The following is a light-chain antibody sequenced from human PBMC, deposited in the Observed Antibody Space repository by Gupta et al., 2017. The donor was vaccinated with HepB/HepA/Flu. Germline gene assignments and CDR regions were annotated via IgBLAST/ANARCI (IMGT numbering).Light chain of an antibody. J-gene: IGLJ3*02. CDR2: DVS. CDR1: SSDVGGYNY. V-gene: IGLV2-14*04. CDR3: SSYTSSSKGV. Sequence: ITISCTGTSSDVGGYNYVSWYQQHPGKAPKLMIYDVSNRPSGVSNRFSGSKSGNTASLTISGRQAEDEADYYCSSYTSSSKGVFGGGTKLTVL.